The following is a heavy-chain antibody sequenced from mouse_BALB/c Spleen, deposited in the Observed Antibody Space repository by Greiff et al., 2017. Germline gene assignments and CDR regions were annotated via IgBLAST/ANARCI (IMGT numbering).Heavy chain of an antibody. CDR1: GFTFTDYY. CDR2: IRNKANGYTT. Sequence: EVQVVESGGGLVQPGGSLRLSCATSGFTFTDYYMSWVRQPPGKALEWLGFIRNKANGYTTEYSASVKGRFTISRDNSQSILYLQMNTLSAEDSATYYCARDRAMDYWGQGTSVTVSS. J-gene: IGHJ4*01. V-gene: IGHV7-3*02. CDR3: ARDRAMDY.